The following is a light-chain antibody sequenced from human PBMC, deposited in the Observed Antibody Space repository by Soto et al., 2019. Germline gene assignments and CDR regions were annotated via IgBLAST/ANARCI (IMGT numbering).Light chain of an antibody. J-gene: IGLJ1*01. CDR1: RSNIGAGYD. Sequence: QSVLTQPPSVSGAPGQRVTISCTGSRSNIGAGYDVHWYQQLPGTAPKLLIYDNNNRPSGVPDRFSGSKSGTSASLAITGLLAEDEADYYCQSYDSSLSGYVFGTETKLTVL. V-gene: IGLV1-40*01. CDR2: DNN. CDR3: QSYDSSLSGYV.